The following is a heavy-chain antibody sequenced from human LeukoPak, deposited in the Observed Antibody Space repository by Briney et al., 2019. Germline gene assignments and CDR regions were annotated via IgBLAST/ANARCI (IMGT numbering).Heavy chain of an antibody. Sequence: ASVKVSCKASGYTFTVYYMHWVRQAPGQGLEWMGWINLNSGGTNDAQKFQGRVTMTRDTSISTAYMEVSSLTSEDTAVYYCAKGRASAGGYSGYDWGDWFDPWGQGTLVTVSS. CDR1: GYTFTVYY. J-gene: IGHJ5*02. D-gene: IGHD5-12*01. V-gene: IGHV1-2*02. CDR3: AKGRASAGGYSGYDWGDWFDP. CDR2: INLNSGGT.